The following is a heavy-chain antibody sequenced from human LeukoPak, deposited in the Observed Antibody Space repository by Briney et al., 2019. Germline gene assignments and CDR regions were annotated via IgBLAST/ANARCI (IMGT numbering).Heavy chain of an antibody. D-gene: IGHD3-3*01. J-gene: IGHJ4*02. V-gene: IGHV3-11*04. CDR3: ARGSHKAIFGVGNPIY. CDR1: GFTFSDYY. CDR2: ISSSSSTI. Sequence: GGSLRLSCAASGFTFSDYYMSWIRQAPGKGLEWVSYISSSSSTIYYADSVKGRFTISRDNAKNSLYLQMNSLRAEDTAVYYCARGSHKAIFGVGNPIYWGQGTLVTVSS.